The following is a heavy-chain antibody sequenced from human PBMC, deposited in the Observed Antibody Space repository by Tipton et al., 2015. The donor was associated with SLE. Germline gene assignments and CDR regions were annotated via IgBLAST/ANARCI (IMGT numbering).Heavy chain of an antibody. J-gene: IGHJ3*02. Sequence: TLSLTCTVSGGSISSGGYYWSWIRQHPGKGLEWIGYIYYSGSTYYNPSLKRRVTISVDTSKNQFSLKLSSVTAADTAVYYCARARQQLDAFDIWGQGTMVTVSS. CDR2: IYYSGST. V-gene: IGHV4-31*03. D-gene: IGHD6-13*01. CDR3: ARARQQLDAFDI. CDR1: GGSISSGGYY.